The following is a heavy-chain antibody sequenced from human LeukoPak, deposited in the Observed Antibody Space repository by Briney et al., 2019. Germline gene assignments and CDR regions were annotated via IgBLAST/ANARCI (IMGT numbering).Heavy chain of an antibody. D-gene: IGHD3-3*01. Sequence: ASVTVSCKASGYTFTSYGISWVRQAPGQGLEWMGWISAYNGNTNYAQKLQGRVTMTTDTSTSTAYMELRSLRSDDTAVYYCATPLRFLEWLYYWGQGTLVTVSS. CDR2: ISAYNGNT. J-gene: IGHJ4*02. CDR3: ATPLRFLEWLYY. V-gene: IGHV1-18*01. CDR1: GYTFTSYG.